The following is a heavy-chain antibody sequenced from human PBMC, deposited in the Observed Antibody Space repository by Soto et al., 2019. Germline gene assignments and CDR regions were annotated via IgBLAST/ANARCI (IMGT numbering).Heavy chain of an antibody. CDR1: GFSLSTSGMC. CDR2: IDWDDDK. J-gene: IGHJ3*01. CDR3: SRVVLKEQVGGGGFEF. Sequence: SGPTLVNPTQILTLTCTFSGFSLSTSGMCVSWIRQPPGKALEWLALIDWDDDKYYSTSLKTRLTISQDTSKNQVVLTMTNKDPVGKGTFLFSRVVLKEQVGGGGFEFRGQGT. D-gene: IGHD1-26*01. V-gene: IGHV2-70*01.